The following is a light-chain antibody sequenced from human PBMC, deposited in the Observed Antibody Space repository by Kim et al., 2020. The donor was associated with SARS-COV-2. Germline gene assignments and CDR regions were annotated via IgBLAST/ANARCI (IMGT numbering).Light chain of an antibody. CDR2: KND. J-gene: IGLJ3*02. Sequence: GQRGTISCSGSSSNIGSNYVYWYQQLPGPAPKLLIYKNDQRPSGVPDRFSGSKSGTSASLAISGLRSEDEADYYCAAWDDSLSGPVFGGGTKLTVL. V-gene: IGLV1-47*01. CDR3: AAWDDSLSGPV. CDR1: SSNIGSNY.